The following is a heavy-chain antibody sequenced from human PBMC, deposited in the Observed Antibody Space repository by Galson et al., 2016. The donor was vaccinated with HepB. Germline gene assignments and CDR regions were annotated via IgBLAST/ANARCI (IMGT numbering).Heavy chain of an antibody. CDR2: TRNKASSYST. CDR3: ARDSGTYEIDY. J-gene: IGHJ4*02. Sequence: SLRLSCAASGFTFSDHYMDWVHQAPGKGLEWVGRTRNKASSYSTEYAASVKGRFTISRDDSKNSLYLQMNSLKTEDTAANYCARDSGTYEIDYWGQGTLVTVSS. D-gene: IGHD1-26*01. V-gene: IGHV3-72*01. CDR1: GFTFSDHY.